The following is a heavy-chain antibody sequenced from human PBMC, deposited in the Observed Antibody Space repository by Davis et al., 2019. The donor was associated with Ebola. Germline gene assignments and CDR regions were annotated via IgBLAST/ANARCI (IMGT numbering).Heavy chain of an antibody. V-gene: IGHV3-7*03. CDR3: VRFFFDL. Sequence: PGGSLRLSCAASGFTFSSYWVSWVRQAPGKGLEWVANINQDGSVQQYVDSVKGRFTISRDNAKNSLYLQMNSLRAEDTAIYHCVRFFFDLWGQGALVTVSS. CDR1: GFTFSSYW. CDR2: INQDGSVQ. J-gene: IGHJ4*02.